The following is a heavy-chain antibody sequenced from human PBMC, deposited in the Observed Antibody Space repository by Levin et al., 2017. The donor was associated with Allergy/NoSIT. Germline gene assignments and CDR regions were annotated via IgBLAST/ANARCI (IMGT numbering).Heavy chain of an antibody. CDR3: ARHNGVYDILPLDY. V-gene: IGHV5-51*01. CDR2: IYPGDSDT. D-gene: IGHD3-9*01. CDR1: GYSFTSYW. Sequence: GGSLRLSCKGSGYSFTSYWIGWVRQMPGKGLEWMGIIYPGDSDTRYSPSFQGQVTISADKSISTAYLQWSSLKASDTAMYYCARHNGVYDILPLDYWGQGTLVTVSS. J-gene: IGHJ4*02.